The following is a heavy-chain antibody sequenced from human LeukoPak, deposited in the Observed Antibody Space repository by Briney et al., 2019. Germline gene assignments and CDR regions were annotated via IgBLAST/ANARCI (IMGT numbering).Heavy chain of an antibody. CDR1: GFTFSSYA. CDR2: ISGSGGST. D-gene: IGHD4-23*01. CDR3: ARRAGGYSHPYDY. V-gene: IGHV3-23*01. Sequence: GGSLRLSCAASGFTFSSYAMSWVRQAQGKGLEWGSAISGSGGSTYYADSVKGRFTISRDNSKNTLYLQMNSLRAEDTAVYYCARRAGGYSHPYDYWGQGILVTVSS. J-gene: IGHJ4*02.